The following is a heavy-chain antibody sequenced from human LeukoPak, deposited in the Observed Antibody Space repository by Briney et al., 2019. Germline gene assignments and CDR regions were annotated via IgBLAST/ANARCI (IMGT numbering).Heavy chain of an antibody. CDR3: AKLRVVVAAYSNFDY. V-gene: IGHV3-23*01. J-gene: IGHJ4*02. CDR2: ISGSGGTT. D-gene: IGHD2-15*01. CDR1: GFTFSSYA. Sequence: GGSLRISCAASGFTFSSYAMSWVRQAPGKGLEGVSAISGSGGTTYYADSVRGRFTISRDNSNNTLYLQMNSLRAEDTAVYYCAKLRVVVAAYSNFDYWGQGTLVTASS.